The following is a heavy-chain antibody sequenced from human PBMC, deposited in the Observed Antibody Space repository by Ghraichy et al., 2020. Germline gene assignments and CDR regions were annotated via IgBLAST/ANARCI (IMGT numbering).Heavy chain of an antibody. CDR1: GGTFSSYA. J-gene: IGHJ5*02. Sequence: SVKVSCKTSGGTFSSYAISWVRQAPGQGLEWMGGIIPIFGITNYAQKFQGRVTITADESTSTAYMELSSLRSDDTAVYYCARAPPTYCGGDCYLVSWFDPWGQGTLVTVSS. V-gene: IGHV1-69*13. D-gene: IGHD2-21*02. CDR3: ARAPPTYCGGDCYLVSWFDP. CDR2: IIPIFGIT.